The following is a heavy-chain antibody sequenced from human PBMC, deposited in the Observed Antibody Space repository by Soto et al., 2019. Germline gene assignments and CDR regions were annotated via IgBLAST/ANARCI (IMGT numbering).Heavy chain of an antibody. J-gene: IGHJ6*02. CDR1: GGTFSSYA. D-gene: IGHD6-19*01. Sequence: QVQLVQSGAEVKKPGSSVKVSCKASGGTFSSYAISWVRQAPGQGLEWMGGIIPIFGTANYAQKFQGRVTTTADESTRTAYRGLSRMRSDDTAVYYCARVKFYSSGRSYYYYGMDVWGQGTTVSVSS. V-gene: IGHV1-69*12. CDR2: IIPIFGTA. CDR3: ARVKFYSSGRSYYYYGMDV.